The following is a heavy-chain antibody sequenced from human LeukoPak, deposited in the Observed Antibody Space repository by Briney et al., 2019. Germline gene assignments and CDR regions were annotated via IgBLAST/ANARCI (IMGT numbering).Heavy chain of an antibody. CDR1: GFTFSGNW. J-gene: IGHJ4*02. CDR2: INPDGSQK. D-gene: IGHD2/OR15-2a*01. Sequence: PGGSLRLSCEASGFTFSGNWMSWVRQAPGKGLEWVASINPDGSQKLYVDSVKGRFTISRDNTKGSLYLQMNSLGAEDTAMYYCAKLLGTAITYDSWGQGTRVTVSS. V-gene: IGHV3-7*01. CDR3: AKLLGTAITYDS.